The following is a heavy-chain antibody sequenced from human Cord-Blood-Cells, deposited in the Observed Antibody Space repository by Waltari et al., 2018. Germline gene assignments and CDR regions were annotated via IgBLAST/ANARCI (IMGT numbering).Heavy chain of an antibody. D-gene: IGHD3-22*01. CDR3: ARAWGMYYYDSSGNWFDP. Sequence: VQLQASRPGLVTPSQPLSLTCTVSGGSLSAAGYYCGWIRQHPGKGLEWIRYIYYSGSTYYNPSLKSRVTISVDTSKNQFSLKLSSVTAADTAVYYCARAWGMYYYDSSGNWFDPWGQGTLVTVSS. CDR2: IYYSGST. V-gene: IGHV4-31*03. CDR1: GGSLSAAGYY. J-gene: IGHJ5*02.